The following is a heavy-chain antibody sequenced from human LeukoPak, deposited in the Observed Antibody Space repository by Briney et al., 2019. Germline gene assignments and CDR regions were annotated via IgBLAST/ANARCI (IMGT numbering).Heavy chain of an antibody. Sequence: GGSLRLSCAASGFTFSSYPMTWVRQAPGKGLEWVSTISDSGGSTYYADSVKGRFPLSRDNSKNTLYLQMNSLRAEDTAIYYCAIDRYGSGSYGYFDSWGQGTRVTVSS. J-gene: IGHJ4*02. D-gene: IGHD3-10*01. CDR3: AIDRYGSGSYGYFDS. V-gene: IGHV3-23*01. CDR1: GFTFSSYP. CDR2: ISDSGGST.